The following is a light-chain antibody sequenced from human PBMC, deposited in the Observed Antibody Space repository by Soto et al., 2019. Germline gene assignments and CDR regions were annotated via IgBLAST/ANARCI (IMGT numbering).Light chain of an antibody. Sequence: QSALTQPPSASGSPGQSVTISCTGTSSDVGGYNYVSWYQQHPGKAPKLIIYEVSKRPSGVPDRFSGSKSGNTASLTVSGLQAEDEADYYCSSYVGSNNLVFGGGTKLTVL. J-gene: IGLJ2*01. CDR3: SSYVGSNNLV. CDR1: SSDVGGYNY. V-gene: IGLV2-8*01. CDR2: EVS.